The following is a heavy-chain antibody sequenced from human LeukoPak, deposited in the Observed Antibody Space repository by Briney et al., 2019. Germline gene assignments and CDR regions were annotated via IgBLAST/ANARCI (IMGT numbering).Heavy chain of an antibody. CDR2: IKQDGSEK. V-gene: IGHV3-7*01. D-gene: IGHD6-19*01. Sequence: GGSLRLSCAVSQFTFSSYWMSWVRQAPGKGLEWVANIKQDGSEKYYVDSVKGRFTISRDNAKNSLYLQMNSLRAEDTAVYYCAKDRGSSGCPDYWGQGTLVTVSS. J-gene: IGHJ4*02. CDR3: AKDRGSSGCPDY. CDR1: QFTFSSYW.